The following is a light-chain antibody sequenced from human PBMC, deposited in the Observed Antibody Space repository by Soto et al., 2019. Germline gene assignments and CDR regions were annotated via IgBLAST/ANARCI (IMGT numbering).Light chain of an antibody. V-gene: IGLV1-40*01. CDR3: SSYTSSSVWV. CDR1: SSNIGAGYD. J-gene: IGLJ3*02. Sequence: QSVLTQPPSVSGAPGQRVTISCTGSSSNIGAGYDVHWYQQLPGTAPKLLIYGNSNRPSGVPDRFSGSKSGTSASLAITGLQAEDEADYYCSSYTSSSVWVFGGGTKLTVL. CDR2: GNS.